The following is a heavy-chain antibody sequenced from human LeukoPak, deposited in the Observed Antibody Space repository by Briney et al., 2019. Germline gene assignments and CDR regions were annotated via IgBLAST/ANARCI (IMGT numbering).Heavy chain of an antibody. J-gene: IGHJ5*02. CDR1: GLTSSTYATSYA. D-gene: IGHD6-19*01. Sequence: GGSLRLSCAVSGLTSSTYATSYAMTCVPQATGKGLEWVSGISGSGGSTYYAESVKGRFTISRDNFKNTLYLQMNSLRDDDTAIYYCAKGATSGWLLYWFDPWGQGTLVTVSS. V-gene: IGHV3-23*01. CDR2: ISGSGGST. CDR3: AKGATSGWLLYWFDP.